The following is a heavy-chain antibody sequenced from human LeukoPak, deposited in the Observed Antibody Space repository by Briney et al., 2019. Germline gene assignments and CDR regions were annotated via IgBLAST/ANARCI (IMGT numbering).Heavy chain of an antibody. J-gene: IGHJ3*02. CDR1: GGSITSGAYA. Sequence: KPSETLSLTCAVSGGSITSGAYAWSWIRQPPGKGLEWIGYIYRSGSTSYKPSLKSRLSITIDRSKNQFSLKLSSETAADTAVYYCARVRPYYYDSSGYYPDAFDIWGQGTMVTVSS. CDR3: ARVRPYYYDSSGYYPDAFDI. V-gene: IGHV4-30-2*01. CDR2: IYRSGST. D-gene: IGHD3-22*01.